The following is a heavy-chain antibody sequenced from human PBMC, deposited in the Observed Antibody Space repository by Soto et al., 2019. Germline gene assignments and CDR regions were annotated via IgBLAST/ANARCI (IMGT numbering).Heavy chain of an antibody. CDR2: IYYSGST. CDR1: GGSISSGDYY. Sequence: SETLSLTCTVSGGSISSGDYYWSWIRQPPGKGLECIGYIYYSGSTYYNPSLKSRVIMSVDTSKNQFSLKLSSVTAADTAVYYCARWLGYGPHFDYWGQGTLVTVSS. V-gene: IGHV4-30-4*01. D-gene: IGHD5-12*01. J-gene: IGHJ4*02. CDR3: ARWLGYGPHFDY.